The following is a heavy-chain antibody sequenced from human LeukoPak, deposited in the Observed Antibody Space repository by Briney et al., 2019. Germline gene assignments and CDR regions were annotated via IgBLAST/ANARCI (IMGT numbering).Heavy chain of an antibody. CDR1: GYTFSSHY. D-gene: IGHD2-2*02. V-gene: IGHV1-2*02. CDR3: ARVPGPYTTSRFDF. J-gene: IGHJ4*02. Sequence: GASVKVSCKTSGYTFSSHYLHWVRQAPGQRHEWVGRIDPASGGTHYAQEFQGRVTVTRDTSTTTVDMELSGLRSDDTAVYYCARVPGPYTTSRFDFWGQGTLVTVSS. CDR2: IDPASGGT.